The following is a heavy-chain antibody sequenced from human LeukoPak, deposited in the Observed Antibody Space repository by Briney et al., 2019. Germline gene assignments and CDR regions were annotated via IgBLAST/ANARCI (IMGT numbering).Heavy chain of an antibody. Sequence: GGSLRLSCAASGFTFSSYAMSWVRQAPGKGLEWVSAISGSGGSTYYADSVKGRFTISKDISKNTLYVQMNSLGAEDTAVYYCATGSGYYYDHWGQGTLVTVSS. V-gene: IGHV3-23*01. CDR2: ISGSGGST. J-gene: IGHJ4*02. CDR1: GFTFSSYA. D-gene: IGHD3-22*01. CDR3: ATGSGYYYDH.